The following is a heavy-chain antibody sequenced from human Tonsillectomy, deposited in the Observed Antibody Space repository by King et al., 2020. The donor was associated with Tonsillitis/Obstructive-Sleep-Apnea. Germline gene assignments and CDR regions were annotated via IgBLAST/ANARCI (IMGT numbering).Heavy chain of an antibody. CDR1: GFTFNTYA. CDR3: AKNYYDSSGPRYFYYYMDV. D-gene: IGHD3-22*01. J-gene: IGHJ6*03. CDR2: ISSSGGST. V-gene: IGHV3-23*04. Sequence: VQLVESGGGLVQPGGSLRLSCAASGFTFNTYAMSWVRQAPGKGLEWVSAISSSGGSTYYADSVKGRFTISRDNSKNTLYLQMNSLRAEDTAVYYCAKNYYDSSGPRYFYYYMDVWGRGTTVTVPS.